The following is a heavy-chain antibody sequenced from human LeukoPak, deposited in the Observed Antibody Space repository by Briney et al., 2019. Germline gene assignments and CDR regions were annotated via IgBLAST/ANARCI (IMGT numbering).Heavy chain of an antibody. V-gene: IGHV4-59*11. CDR3: ATIKRGSIFGYFDF. J-gene: IGHJ4*02. D-gene: IGHD5-18*01. CDR1: GGSISSHY. CDR2: LFDSVNT. Sequence: SETLSLTCTVSGGSISSHYWSWIRQPPGKGLEWSAYLFDSVNTKDNPSLQSRLTLSADTSKNQFSLRLSSVTAADTAVYYCATIKRGSIFGYFDFWGQGIKLTVSS.